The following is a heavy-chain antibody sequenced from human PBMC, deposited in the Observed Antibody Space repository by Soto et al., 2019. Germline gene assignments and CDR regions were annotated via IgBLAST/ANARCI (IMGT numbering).Heavy chain of an antibody. D-gene: IGHD7-27*01. V-gene: IGHV3-21*06. J-gene: IGHJ4*02. Sequence: PWGSLLLSCAASVFTFSSYSITWVRQAPGKGLEWVSSISSTTNYIYYGDSMKGRFTISRDNAKNSLYLEMNSLRAEETAVYYCARESEDLTSNFDYWGQGTLVTVSS. CDR3: ARESEDLTSNFDY. CDR1: VFTFSSYS. CDR2: ISSTTNYI.